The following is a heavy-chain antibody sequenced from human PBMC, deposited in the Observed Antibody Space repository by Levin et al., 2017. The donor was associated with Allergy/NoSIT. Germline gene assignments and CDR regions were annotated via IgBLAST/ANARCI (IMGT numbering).Heavy chain of an antibody. V-gene: IGHV3-23*01. CDR2: ISGSGGST. CDR1: GFTFSSYA. J-gene: IGHJ4*02. Sequence: GESLKISCAASGFTFSSYAMSWVRQAPGKGLEWVSAISGSGGSTYYADSVKGRFTISRDNSKNTLYLQMNSLRAEDTAVYYCAKDTRKTYYYDSSGYYFDYWGQGTLVTVSS. D-gene: IGHD3-22*01. CDR3: AKDTRKTYYYDSSGYYFDY.